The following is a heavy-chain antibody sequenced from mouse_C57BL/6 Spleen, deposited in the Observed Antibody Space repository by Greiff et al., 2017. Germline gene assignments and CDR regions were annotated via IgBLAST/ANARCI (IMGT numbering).Heavy chain of an antibody. CDR3: ARERDYYGSSPYCFDY. Sequence: QVQLQQPGAELVKPGASVKMSCKASGYTFTSYWITWVKQRPGQGLEWIGDIYPGSGSTNYNEKFKSKATLTVDTSSSTAYMQRSSLTSEDSAVYYCARERDYYGSSPYCFDYWGQGTTLTVSS. CDR2: IYPGSGST. V-gene: IGHV1-55*01. J-gene: IGHJ2*01. D-gene: IGHD1-1*01. CDR1: GYTFTSYW.